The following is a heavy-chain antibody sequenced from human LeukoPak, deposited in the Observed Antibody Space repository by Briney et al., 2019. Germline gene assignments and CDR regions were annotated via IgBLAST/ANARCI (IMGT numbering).Heavy chain of an antibody. V-gene: IGHV3-48*01. D-gene: IGHD3-10*01. CDR3: ARDRLWAFDY. Sequence: GGSLRLSCAASGFTFSSYAMSWVRQAPGKGLEWVSYIGGSGSPIYYAESVKGRFTISRDNAKNSLYLHMNSLRAEDTAVYYCARDRLWAFDYWGQGTLVTVSS. J-gene: IGHJ4*02. CDR2: IGGSGSPI. CDR1: GFTFSSYA.